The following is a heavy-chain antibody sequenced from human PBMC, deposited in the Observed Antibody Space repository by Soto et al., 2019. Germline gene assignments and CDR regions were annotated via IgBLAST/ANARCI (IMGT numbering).Heavy chain of an antibody. CDR2: IIPIFGTA. Sequence: ASVKVSCKASGGTFSSYAISWVRQAPGQGLEWMGGIIPIFGTANYAQKFQGRVTITADESTSTAYMELSSLRSEDTAVYYCARGKADIVVVVAATRWWYFDYWGQGTVVTVSS. J-gene: IGHJ4*02. V-gene: IGHV1-69*13. CDR3: ARGKADIVVVVAATRWWYFDY. CDR1: GGTFSSYA. D-gene: IGHD2-15*01.